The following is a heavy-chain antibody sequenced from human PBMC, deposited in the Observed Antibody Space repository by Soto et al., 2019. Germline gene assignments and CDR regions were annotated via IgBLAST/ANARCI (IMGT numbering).Heavy chain of an antibody. CDR2: IIPIFGTA. Sequence: SVKVSCKASGGTFSSYAISWVRQAPGQGLEWMGGIIPIFGTANYAQKFQGRVTITADESTSTAYMELSSLRSEDTAVYYCARPPHPLRFLEWFPNPYYYYGMDVWGQGTTVTVSS. V-gene: IGHV1-69*13. CDR1: GGTFSSYA. D-gene: IGHD3-3*01. CDR3: ARPPHPLRFLEWFPNPYYYYGMDV. J-gene: IGHJ6*02.